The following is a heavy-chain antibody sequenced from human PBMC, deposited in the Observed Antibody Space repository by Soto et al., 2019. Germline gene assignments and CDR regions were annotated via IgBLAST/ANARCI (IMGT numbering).Heavy chain of an antibody. V-gene: IGHV1-3*01. J-gene: IGHJ4*02. Sequence: QVQLVQSGAEMKQPGASVKLSCKTSGYIFSDYVIHWVRQAPGQRPEWMGYIYGDNTYTKYSEKFQGRVTITSDTSATTGYMELSSLTSEDTAVYYCARDSAILPGTYFDYCGLGTLGTVFS. CDR2: IYGDNTYT. CDR1: GYIFSDYV. CDR3: ARDSAILPGTYFDY. D-gene: IGHD6-13*01.